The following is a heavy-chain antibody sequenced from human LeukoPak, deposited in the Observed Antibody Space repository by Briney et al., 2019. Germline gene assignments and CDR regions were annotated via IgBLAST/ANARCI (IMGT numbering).Heavy chain of an antibody. V-gene: IGHV3-20*04. J-gene: IGHJ4*02. CDR3: ARGIFVY. CDR2: INWDGGST. Sequence: GGSLRLSCAASGFTFDEYGMSWVRQAPGKGLEWVSSINWDGGSTAYADSVQGRFTISRDNAKNSLYLQMNSLRAEETAVYYCARGIFVYWGQGTLVTVSS. CDR1: GFTFDEYG.